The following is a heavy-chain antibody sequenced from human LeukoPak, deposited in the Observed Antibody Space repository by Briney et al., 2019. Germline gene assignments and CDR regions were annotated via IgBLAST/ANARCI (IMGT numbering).Heavy chain of an antibody. V-gene: IGHV4-59*02. J-gene: IGHJ1*01. CDR3: ARGSGWYPH. D-gene: IGHD6-19*01. Sequence: PSETLSLTCSVSGGSVGSNYWSWVRQPPGKGLEWIGYISYSGDTKYNPSLKSRLSMSVDTSKNQCSLMLTSVTAADTAVYYCARGSGWYPHWGQGTLVTVSS. CDR2: ISYSGDT. CDR1: GGSVGSNY.